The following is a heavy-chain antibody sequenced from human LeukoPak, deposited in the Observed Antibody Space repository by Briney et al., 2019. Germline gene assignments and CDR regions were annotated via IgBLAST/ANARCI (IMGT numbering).Heavy chain of an antibody. J-gene: IGHJ4*02. V-gene: IGHV4-30-4*01. CDR2: IYYSGST. D-gene: IGHD3-10*01. CDR3: ATEVVRGPTFDY. CDR1: GGSISSGDYY. Sequence: PSETLSLTCTVSGGSISSGDYYWSWIRQPPGKGLEWIGYIYYSGSTYYNPSLKSRVTISVDTSKNQFSLKLSSVTAADTAVYYCATEVVRGPTFDYWGQGTLVTVSS.